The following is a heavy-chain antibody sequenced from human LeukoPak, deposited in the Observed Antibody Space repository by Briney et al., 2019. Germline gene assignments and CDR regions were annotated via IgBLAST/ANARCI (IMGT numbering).Heavy chain of an antibody. CDR2: IYYSGST. CDR1: GGSISSYY. J-gene: IGHJ5*02. Sequence: SETLSLTCTVSGGSISSYYWSWIRQPPGKGLEWIGYIYYSGSTNYNPSLKSRVTISVDTSKNQFSLKLSSVTAADTAVYYCAVYCSSTSCRRWFDPWAREPWSPSPQ. CDR3: AVYCSSTSCRRWFDP. V-gene: IGHV4-59*01. D-gene: IGHD2-2*01.